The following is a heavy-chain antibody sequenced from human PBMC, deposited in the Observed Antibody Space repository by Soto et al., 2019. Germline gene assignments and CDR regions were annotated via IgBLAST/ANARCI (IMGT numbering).Heavy chain of an antibody. CDR2: ISGSGGST. J-gene: IGHJ4*02. V-gene: IGHV3-23*01. Sequence: EAQLLESGGDLVQSGGSLRLSCAASGFTFSIYGMTWVRQAPGKGLEWVSAISGSGGSTYYADSVKGRFTISRDNSNNTLYLQMNSLRVEDTAVYYCAGRDQQCWGQGTLVTVSS. CDR3: AGRDQQC. D-gene: IGHD6-19*01. CDR1: GFTFSIYG.